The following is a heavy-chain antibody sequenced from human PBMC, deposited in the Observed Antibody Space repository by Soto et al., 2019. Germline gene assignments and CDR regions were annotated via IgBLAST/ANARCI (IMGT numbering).Heavy chain of an antibody. D-gene: IGHD3-10*01. Sequence: QITLKESGPTLVKPTQTLTLTCTFSGFSLTTSGVGVGRIRQPPAKALELLAPSYWDDDKRYSPSLKRRLTVPGDTSNNPVVLTMPNMVPVDTGTYFCAHSSGRAGDYWGRGTLVSVSS. CDR2: SYWDDDK. J-gene: IGHJ4*02. CDR3: AHSSGRAGDY. CDR1: GFSLTTSGVG. V-gene: IGHV2-5*02.